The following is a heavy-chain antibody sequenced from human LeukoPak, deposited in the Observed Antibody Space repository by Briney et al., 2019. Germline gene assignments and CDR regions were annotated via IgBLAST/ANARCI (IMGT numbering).Heavy chain of an antibody. CDR1: GFTFTGRSA. V-gene: IGHV1-58*01. CDR3: AAPYSSTWFDH. Sequence: GTSVKVSCKASGFTFTGRSAVQWVRQACGQRLEWIGWIVVGSDNTNYAQKFQERVTITRDMSTSTAYMELRSLRSEDTAVYYCAAPYSSTWFDHWGQGTLVTVSS. J-gene: IGHJ5*02. CDR2: IVVGSDNT. D-gene: IGHD6-13*01.